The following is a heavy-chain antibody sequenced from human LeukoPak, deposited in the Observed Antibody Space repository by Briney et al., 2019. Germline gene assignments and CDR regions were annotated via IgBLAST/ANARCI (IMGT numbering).Heavy chain of an antibody. CDR2: INPKSGGT. CDR3: ARDRGQLWLCD. D-gene: IGHD5-18*01. J-gene: IGHJ4*02. CDR1: GYTFTGYY. V-gene: IGHV1-2*06. Sequence: GASVKVSCKASGYTFTGYYMHWVRQAPGQGLEWMGRINPKSGGTNYAQEFQGRVTMTRDTSVSTAYMELSRLRFDDTAVYYCARDRGQLWLCDWGQGTLVTVSS.